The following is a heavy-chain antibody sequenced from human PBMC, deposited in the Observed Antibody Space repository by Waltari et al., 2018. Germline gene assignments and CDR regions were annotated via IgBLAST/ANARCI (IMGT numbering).Heavy chain of an antibody. CDR3: ARDSRGGVDY. CDR1: GGSISSYY. V-gene: IGHV4-59*01. D-gene: IGHD3-10*01. CDR2: SNSSRST. J-gene: IGHJ4*02. Sequence: QVQLQESVRGMVKPSETLSLTCTVSGGSISSYYWSWIRQPPGKGLGWIGCSNSSRSTNYNPSIKRRVTISVDASKNQFSLKLSSVTAADTAVYCCARDSRGGVDYWGQGTLVTVSS.